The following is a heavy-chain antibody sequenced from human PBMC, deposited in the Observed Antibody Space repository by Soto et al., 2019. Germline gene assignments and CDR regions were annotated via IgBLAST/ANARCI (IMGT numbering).Heavy chain of an antibody. CDR3: AKDPVGTPYYYYMDV. CDR2: ISGSGGDT. CDR1: GFHFNHYT. V-gene: IGHV3-23*01. D-gene: IGHD1-1*01. J-gene: IGHJ6*03. Sequence: GGSLSLSCAASGFHFNHYTMSWVRQVPGEGLEWVSAISGSGGDTYYADSVKGRFTISRDNSRNTLYLQMNSLRAEDTAVYYCAKDPVGTPYYYYMDVWGKGTTVTVSS.